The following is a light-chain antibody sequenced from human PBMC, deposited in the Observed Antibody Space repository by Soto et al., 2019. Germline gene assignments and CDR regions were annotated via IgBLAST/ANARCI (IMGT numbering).Light chain of an antibody. CDR2: GAS. V-gene: IGKV3-20*01. CDR3: QQYDTSPRT. CDR1: QSVSSSY. J-gene: IGKJ1*01. Sequence: VFPQSSRTLFFFPREKATLSCRARQSVSSSYLAWYQQKPGQAPRLLIYGASSRATGIPDRFSGSGSGTDFTLTISRLEPEDFAVYYCQQYDTSPRTFGQGTKVDIK.